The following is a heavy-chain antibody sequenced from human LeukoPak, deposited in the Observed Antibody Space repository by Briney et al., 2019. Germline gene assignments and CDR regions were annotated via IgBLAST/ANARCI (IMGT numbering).Heavy chain of an antibody. Sequence: SETLSLTCTVSGGSMSGYYWSWIRQPAGKGLEWIGRIYTSGSSNYNPPLKSRVTMSVDTSKNQFSLKLSSVTAADTAVYYCTRDQLYSSSWITDGFDIWGQGTMVTVSS. V-gene: IGHV4-4*07. D-gene: IGHD6-13*01. CDR2: IYTSGSS. CDR3: TRDQLYSSSWITDGFDI. CDR1: GGSMSGYY. J-gene: IGHJ3*02.